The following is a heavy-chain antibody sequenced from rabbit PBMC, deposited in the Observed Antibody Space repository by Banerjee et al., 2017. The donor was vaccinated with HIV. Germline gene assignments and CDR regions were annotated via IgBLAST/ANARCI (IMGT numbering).Heavy chain of an antibody. CDR1: GFSFSSNYW. CDR2: IYGGSSGST. Sequence: EESGGDLVKPEGSLTLTCTASGFSFSSNYWICWVRQAPGKGLEWIACIYGGSSGSTYYASWAKGRFTISKTSSTTVTLQMTSLTAADTATYFCARDTYGYVGYDLWGQGTLVTVS. D-gene: IGHD6-1*01. V-gene: IGHV1S45*01. CDR3: ARDTYGYVGYDL. J-gene: IGHJ3*01.